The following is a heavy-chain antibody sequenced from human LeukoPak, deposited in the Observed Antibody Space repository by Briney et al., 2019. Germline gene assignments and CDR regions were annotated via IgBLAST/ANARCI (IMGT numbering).Heavy chain of an antibody. V-gene: IGHV3-33*06. CDR3: AKDRSSGWFASNLDY. J-gene: IGHJ4*02. CDR2: IWYDGSNK. CDR1: GFTFSSYG. D-gene: IGHD6-19*01. Sequence: PGRSLRLSCAASGFTFSSYGMHWVRQAPGKGLEWVAVIWYDGSNKYYADSVKGRFTISRDNSKNTLYLQMNSLRAEDTAVYYCAKDRSSGWFASNLDYWGQGTLVTVSS.